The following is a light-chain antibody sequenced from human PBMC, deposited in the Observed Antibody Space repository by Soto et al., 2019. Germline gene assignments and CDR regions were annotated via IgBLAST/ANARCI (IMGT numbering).Light chain of an antibody. CDR3: QQYNSYSPWT. J-gene: IGKJ1*01. Sequence: DIQMTQSPSTLSASVGDRVTITCRASQSISSWWSWYQQKPGKAPKLLIYDASSLESGVPSRFSGSGSGTDFTLTIRSLQPDDFATYYCQQYNSYSPWTFGKGTKVEIK. CDR2: DAS. V-gene: IGKV1-5*01. CDR1: QSISSW.